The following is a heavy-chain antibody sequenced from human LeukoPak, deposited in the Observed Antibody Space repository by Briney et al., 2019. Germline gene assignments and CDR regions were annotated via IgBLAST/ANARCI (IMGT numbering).Heavy chain of an antibody. D-gene: IGHD5-18*01. CDR1: GFTFSSHA. J-gene: IGHJ3*02. V-gene: IGHV3-30*04. CDR3: ARDVDTAMVWQDAFDI. CDR2: ISYDGSNK. Sequence: GGSLRLSCAASGFTFSSHAMHWVRQAPGKGLEWVAVISYDGSNKYYADSVKGRFTISRDNSKNTLYLQMNSLRAEDTAVYYCARDVDTAMVWQDAFDIWGQGTMVTVSS.